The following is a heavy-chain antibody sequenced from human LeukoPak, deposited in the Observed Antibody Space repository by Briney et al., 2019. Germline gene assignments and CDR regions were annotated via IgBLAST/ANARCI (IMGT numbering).Heavy chain of an antibody. CDR2: ISHSGSA. Sequence: SQTLSLTCTVSGDSISSGRYYWGWFRQPPGKGLEWIASISHSGSAYYSPSLKSRLTISVDTSKNHFSLKLSSVTAADTAVYYCARGEWGSDYWGQGTLVTVSS. D-gene: IGHD3-16*01. CDR1: GDSISSGRYY. CDR3: ARGEWGSDY. J-gene: IGHJ4*02. V-gene: IGHV4-38-2*02.